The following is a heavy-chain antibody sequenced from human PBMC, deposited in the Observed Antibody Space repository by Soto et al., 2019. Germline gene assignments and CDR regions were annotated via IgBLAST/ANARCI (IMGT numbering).Heavy chain of an antibody. Sequence: SETLSLTSTVSVGSSSSYYWSWIRQPPGKGLEWIGYIYYSGSTNYNPSLKSRVTISVDTSKNQFSLKLSSVTAADTAVYYCARDWDYDSSGYPLGYWGQGTLVTVSS. V-gene: IGHV4-59*01. D-gene: IGHD3-22*01. J-gene: IGHJ4*02. CDR2: IYYSGST. CDR1: VGSSSSYY. CDR3: ARDWDYDSSGYPLGY.